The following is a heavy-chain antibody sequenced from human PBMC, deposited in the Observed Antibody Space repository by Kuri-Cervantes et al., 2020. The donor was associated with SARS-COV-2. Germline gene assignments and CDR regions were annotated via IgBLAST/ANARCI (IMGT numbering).Heavy chain of an antibody. Sequence: GESLKISCAASGFTFSSYSMNWVRQAPGKGLEWVSYISSSSSTIYYADSVKGRFTISRDNAKNSLYLQMNSLRDEDTAVYYCARAGRWLQSTPFDYWGQGTLATVSS. CDR1: GFTFSSYS. CDR2: ISSSSSTI. J-gene: IGHJ4*02. CDR3: ARAGRWLQSTPFDY. D-gene: IGHD5-24*01. V-gene: IGHV3-48*02.